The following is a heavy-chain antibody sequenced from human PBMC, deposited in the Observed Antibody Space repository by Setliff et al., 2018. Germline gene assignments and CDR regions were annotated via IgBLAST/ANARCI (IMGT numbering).Heavy chain of an antibody. CDR2: INPSSGRT. J-gene: IGHJ3*02. CDR3: ARDVFPYHYEGAFDI. V-gene: IGHV1-46*01. D-gene: IGHD3-22*01. Sequence: ASVKVSCKASGYTFTSHYMHWVRQAPGPGLERMGTINPSSGRTSYAQKFQGRVTMTRDTSTSTVYMDMSSLRSEDTAVYYCARDVFPYHYEGAFDIWGQGTMVTVSS. CDR1: GYTFTSHY.